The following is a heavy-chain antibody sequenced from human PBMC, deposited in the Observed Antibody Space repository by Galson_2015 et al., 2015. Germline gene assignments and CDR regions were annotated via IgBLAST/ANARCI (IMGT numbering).Heavy chain of an antibody. CDR3: ARKSTYCSSTSCYEGDLPYGMDV. CDR1: GYSFTSYW. D-gene: IGHD2-2*01. V-gene: IGHV5-51*01. Sequence: QSGAEVKKPGESLKISCTGSGYSFTSYWIGWVRQMPGKGLEWMGIIYPGDSDTRYSPSFQGQVTISADKSISTAYLQWSSLKASDTAMYYCARKSTYCSSTSCYEGDLPYGMDVWGQGTTVTVSS. CDR2: IYPGDSDT. J-gene: IGHJ6*02.